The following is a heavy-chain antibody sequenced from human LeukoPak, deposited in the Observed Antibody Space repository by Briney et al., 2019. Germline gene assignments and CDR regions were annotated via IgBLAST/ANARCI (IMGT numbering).Heavy chain of an antibody. D-gene: IGHD3-10*01. V-gene: IGHV3-64*01. CDR1: GFIFSSYA. CDR3: TRTGSGSQTDY. J-gene: IGHJ4*02. Sequence: HSGGSLRLSCVASGFIFSSYAMHWVRQAPGKGLEYVSSISGGGYTTFYGNSVRGRFTISRDNSKNTLYLQMGSLRADDLAVYYCTRTGSGSQTDYWGQGTLVTVSS. CDR2: ISGGGYTT.